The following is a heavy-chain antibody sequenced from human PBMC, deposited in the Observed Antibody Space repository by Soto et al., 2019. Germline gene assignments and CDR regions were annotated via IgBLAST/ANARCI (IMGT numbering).Heavy chain of an antibody. CDR1: GFTLSNYA. D-gene: IGHD3-9*01. Sequence: EVQLVESGGGLVQPGGSLRLSCAASGFTLSNYAVNWVRQAPGKGLEWVSYISSDSRYIYHGDSVKGRFTISRDNARNSVYLQMNSLRDEDTAFYYCARIKLVDFFFINVDVYDMDVWGQGTPVNVSS. CDR2: ISSDSRYI. V-gene: IGHV3-48*02. J-gene: IGHJ6*02. CDR3: ARIKLVDFFFINVDVYDMDV.